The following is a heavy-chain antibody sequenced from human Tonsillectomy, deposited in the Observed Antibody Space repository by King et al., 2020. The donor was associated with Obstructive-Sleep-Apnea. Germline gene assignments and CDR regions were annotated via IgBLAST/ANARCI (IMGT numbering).Heavy chain of an antibody. CDR1: GFIFSTYA. Sequence: VQLVESGGGVVQPGRSLRLSCAASGFIFSTYAMHWVRQAPGKGLEWVAVISSDVSNKYYADSVKGRFTISRDNSKNILYLQMNSLRTEDTAVYYCARDRRYLDYWGQGTLVTVSS. V-gene: IGHV3-30-3*01. CDR3: ARDRRYLDY. J-gene: IGHJ4*02. CDR2: ISSDVSNK.